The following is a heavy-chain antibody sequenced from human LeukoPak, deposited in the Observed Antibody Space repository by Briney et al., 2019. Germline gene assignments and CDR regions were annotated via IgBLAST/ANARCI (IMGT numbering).Heavy chain of an antibody. CDR1: GFTFNIYS. V-gene: IGHV3-23*01. D-gene: IGHD3-22*01. CDR2: ITSSGDAT. CDR3: AKDRPNYHESNGHYYRLNGDS. Sequence: PGGSLRLSCVASGFTFNIYSMSWVRQAPGKGLEWVSSITSSGDATFYADSVKDHFTISRDNSRSTLYLKMSRLRVEDTAVYYCAKDRPNYHESNGHYYRLNGDSWGQGTLVTVSS. J-gene: IGHJ5*01.